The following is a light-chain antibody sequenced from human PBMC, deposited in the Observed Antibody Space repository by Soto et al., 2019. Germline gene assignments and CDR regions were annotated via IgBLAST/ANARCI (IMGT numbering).Light chain of an antibody. CDR1: QNVRTI. CDR2: GAS. CDR3: QQHTHWPPWT. Sequence: EVVLTQSPATLSLSPGERATLSCRASQNVRTILDWYQQKPGQAPRLLIYGASNRVTGIPARFSGSGTGTDFPHAISSLEPEDFAVYYCQQHTHWPPWTFGQGTRVEI. J-gene: IGKJ1*01. V-gene: IGKV3-11*01.